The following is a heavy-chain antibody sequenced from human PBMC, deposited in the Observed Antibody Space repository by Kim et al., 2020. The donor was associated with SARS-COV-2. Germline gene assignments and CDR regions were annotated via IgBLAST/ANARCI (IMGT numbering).Heavy chain of an antibody. J-gene: IGHJ4*02. D-gene: IGHD3-3*01. CDR1: GFTFSSYA. Sequence: GGSLRLSCAASGFTFSSYAMSWVRQAPGKGLEWVSAISGSGGSTYYADSVKGRFTISRDNSKNTLYLQMNSLRAEDTAVYYCSKVDDVDFWSGYPDYWGQGTLVTVSS. V-gene: IGHV3-23*01. CDR3: SKVDDVDFWSGYPDY. CDR2: ISGSGGST.